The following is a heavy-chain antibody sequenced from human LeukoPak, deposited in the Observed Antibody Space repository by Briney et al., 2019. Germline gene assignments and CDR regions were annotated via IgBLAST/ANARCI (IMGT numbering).Heavy chain of an antibody. D-gene: IGHD6-19*01. Sequence: PGGSLRLSCGASGXSFSSYAMSWVRQAPGKGLEWVSGISGSGGRTYYADSVKGRFTVSRDNSKNTLYLQMSSLRAEDTAVYYCVKVDAGWYSFDYWGQGTLVTVSS. CDR1: GXSFSSYA. V-gene: IGHV3-23*01. CDR2: ISGSGGRT. J-gene: IGHJ4*02. CDR3: VKVDAGWYSFDY.